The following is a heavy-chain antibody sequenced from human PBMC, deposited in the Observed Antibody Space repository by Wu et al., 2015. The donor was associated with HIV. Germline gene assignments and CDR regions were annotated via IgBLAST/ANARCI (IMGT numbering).Heavy chain of an antibody. CDR1: GYTFIGYY. CDR2: ISGYNAKT. V-gene: IGHV1-18*01. D-gene: IGHD6-19*01. CDR3: VRDQQWPPEYYHYYGMDV. J-gene: IGHJ6*02. Sequence: QVQLVQSGAEVKKPGASVKVSCKASGYTFIGYYLHWVRQAPGQGLEWMGWISGYNAKTNYAQNLQDRVTMTTDTSTSTAYMELRSLKSDDTAVYYCVRDQQWPPEYYHYYGMDVWGQGTTITVSS.